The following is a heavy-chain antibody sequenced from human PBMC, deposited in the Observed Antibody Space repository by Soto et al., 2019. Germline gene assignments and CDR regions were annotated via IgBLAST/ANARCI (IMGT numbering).Heavy chain of an antibody. CDR2: ISSNSSYI. CDR1: GFTFSSYG. V-gene: IGHV3-21*01. Sequence: GGSLRLSCAASGFTFSSYGMHWVRQAPGKGLEWVASISSNSSYIYYADSVKGRFTISRDNAKNSLYLQMNSLRAEDTAVYYCAREEGIYDTPYYYYMDVWGKGTTVTVSS. J-gene: IGHJ6*03. D-gene: IGHD3-9*01. CDR3: AREEGIYDTPYYYYMDV.